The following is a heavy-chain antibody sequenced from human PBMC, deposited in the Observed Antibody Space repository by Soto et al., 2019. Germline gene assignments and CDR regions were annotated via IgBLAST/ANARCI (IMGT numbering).Heavy chain of an antibody. V-gene: IGHV4-34*01. J-gene: IGHJ4*02. D-gene: IGHD2-15*01. CDR2: INHSGST. CDR1: GGSFSGYY. CDR3: ARARYCSGGSCYRKGLYFDY. Sequence: QVQLQQWGAGLLKPSETLSLTCAVYGGSFSGYYWSWIRQPPGKGLEWIGEINHSGSTNYNPSLKSRVTISVDTSKNQFSLKQSSVTPADTAVYYCARARYCSGGSCYRKGLYFDYWGQGTLVTVSS.